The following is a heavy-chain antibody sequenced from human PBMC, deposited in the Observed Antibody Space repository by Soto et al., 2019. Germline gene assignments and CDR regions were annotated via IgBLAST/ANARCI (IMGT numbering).Heavy chain of an antibody. CDR1: GFSLSDYS. J-gene: IGHJ4*02. CDR2: ISSSSSFI. D-gene: IGHD1-26*01. Sequence: EVQLVESGGGLVKPGGSLRLSCAASGFSLSDYSMNWIRQAPGKGLEWVAPISSSSSFINYAESMKGRFTNSRDNAKNSLYLQMTSLSAEDTAVYYCAGSSDDGRDNWGQGTLVTVSS. CDR3: AGSSDDGRDN. V-gene: IGHV3-21*01.